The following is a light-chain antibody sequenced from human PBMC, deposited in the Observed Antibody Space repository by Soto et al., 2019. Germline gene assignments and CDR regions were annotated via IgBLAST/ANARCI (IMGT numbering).Light chain of an antibody. CDR1: SSDVGSYNS. Sequence: QSALTQPASVSGSPGQSIAISCTGTSSDVGSYNSVSWYQQFPGKAPKLILYAVTNRPSGVSNRFSGSKSGNTASLTISGLQTEDEAEYFCCSYTGTYTVVFGGGTKVTVL. J-gene: IGLJ3*02. CDR2: AVT. V-gene: IGLV2-14*01. CDR3: CSYTGTYTVV.